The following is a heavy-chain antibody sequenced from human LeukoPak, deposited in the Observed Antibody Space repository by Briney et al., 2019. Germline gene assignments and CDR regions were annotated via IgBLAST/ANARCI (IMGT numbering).Heavy chain of an antibody. Sequence: SETLSLTCTVSGGSISSSSYYWGWIRQPPGKGLEWIGSIYYSGSTYYNPSLKSRVTISVDTSKNQFSLKLSSVTAADTAVYYCTGAGPFGNWFDPWGQGTLVTVSS. D-gene: IGHD3-10*01. CDR2: IYYSGST. J-gene: IGHJ5*02. CDR1: GGSISSSSYY. V-gene: IGHV4-39*07. CDR3: TGAGPFGNWFDP.